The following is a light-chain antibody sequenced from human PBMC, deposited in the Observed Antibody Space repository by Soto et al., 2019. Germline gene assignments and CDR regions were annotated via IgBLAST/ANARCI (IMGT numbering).Light chain of an antibody. J-gene: IGKJ3*01. CDR2: GAS. CDR3: QQYGSSLFT. Sequence: EIVLTQSPGTLSLSPGERATLSCRASQSVSSSYLAWYQQKPGQAPRLLIYGASSRATGIPDRFSGSGSGTEFTLTISRLEPEDFAVYYCQQYGSSLFTFGPGTIVDIK. V-gene: IGKV3-20*01. CDR1: QSVSSSY.